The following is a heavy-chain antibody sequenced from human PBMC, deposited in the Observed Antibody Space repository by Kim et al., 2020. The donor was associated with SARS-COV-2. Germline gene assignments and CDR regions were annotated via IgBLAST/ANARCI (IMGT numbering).Heavy chain of an antibody. J-gene: IGHJ4*02. V-gene: IGHV3-30*18. CDR1: GFTFSSYG. CDR3: AKEDFYGSGSYYLIDY. CDR2: ISYDGSNK. Sequence: GGFLRLSCAASGFTFSSYGMHWVRQAPGKGLEWVAVISYDGSNKYYADSVKGRFTISRDNSKNTLYLQMNSLRAEDTAVYYCAKEDFYGSGSYYLIDYWGQGTLVTVSS. D-gene: IGHD3-10*01.